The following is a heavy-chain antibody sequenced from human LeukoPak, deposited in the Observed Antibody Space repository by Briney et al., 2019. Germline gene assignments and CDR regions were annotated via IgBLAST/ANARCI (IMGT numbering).Heavy chain of an antibody. V-gene: IGHV4-59*01. D-gene: IGHD2-15*01. Sequence: PSETLSLTCTVSGGSIRSYYWGWIRQPPGKGLEWIGYIYYSGSTNYNPSLKSRVTISVDTSKNQFSLKLSSVTAADTAVYYCARGVVVAATGIRAFDIWGQGTMVTVSS. CDR2: IYYSGST. CDR1: GGSIRSYY. CDR3: ARGVVVAATGIRAFDI. J-gene: IGHJ3*02.